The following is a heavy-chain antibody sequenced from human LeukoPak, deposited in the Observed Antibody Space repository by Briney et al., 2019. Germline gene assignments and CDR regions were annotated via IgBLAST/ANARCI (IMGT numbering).Heavy chain of an antibody. CDR3: AKDRGGQPPLYYYGMDV. Sequence: GGSLRLSCATSGFTFSSYAMSWVRQAPGKGLEWVAVISYDGSNKYYADSVKGRFTISRDNSKNTLYLQMNSLRAEDTAVYYCAKDRGGQPPLYYYGMDVWGQGTTVTVSS. V-gene: IGHV3-30*18. J-gene: IGHJ6*02. CDR1: GFTFSSYA. CDR2: ISYDGSNK. D-gene: IGHD3-10*01.